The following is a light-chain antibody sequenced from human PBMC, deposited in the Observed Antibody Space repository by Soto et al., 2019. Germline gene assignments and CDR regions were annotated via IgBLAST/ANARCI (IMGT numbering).Light chain of an antibody. Sequence: MTQSPATLSASVGYRVTLSCRASQSVNTKLAWYQHKPGQAPRLLIYGASTRATGIPARFSGSGSGTEFTLTISSLQSEDFAVYYCQQYNNWPRGTFGQGTKVDIK. J-gene: IGKJ1*01. CDR3: QQYNNWPRGT. V-gene: IGKV3-15*01. CDR1: QSVNTK. CDR2: GAS.